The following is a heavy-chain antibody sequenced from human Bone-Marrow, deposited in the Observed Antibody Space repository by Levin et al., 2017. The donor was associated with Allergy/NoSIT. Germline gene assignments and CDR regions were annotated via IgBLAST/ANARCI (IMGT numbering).Heavy chain of an antibody. D-gene: IGHD3-3*01. V-gene: IGHV4-39*02. J-gene: IGHJ6*02. CDR3: ARDSKDFWSGLDVYYYYGMDV. CDR2: IYYSGST. CDR1: GGSISSSSYY. Sequence: SETLSLTCTVSGGSISSSSYYWGWIRQPPGKGLEWIGSIYYSGSTYYNPSLKSRVTISVDTSKNQFSLKLSSVTAADTAVYYCARDSKDFWSGLDVYYYYGMDVWGQGTTVTVSS.